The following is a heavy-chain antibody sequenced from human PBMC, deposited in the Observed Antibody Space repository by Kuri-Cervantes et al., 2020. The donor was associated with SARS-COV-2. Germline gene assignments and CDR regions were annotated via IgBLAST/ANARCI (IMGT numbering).Heavy chain of an antibody. CDR1: GFNFNNVW. D-gene: IGHD3-10*01. Sequence: LSLTCAASGFNFNNVWMNWVRQAPGKGLEWVGRIRSKTDGGTADYAAPVKGRFTISRDDSKNTLYLQMNSLRAEDTAVYYCAREGFYGSEKYGMDVWGQGTTVTVSS. CDR3: AREGFYGSEKYGMDV. J-gene: IGHJ6*02. V-gene: IGHV3-15*07. CDR2: IRSKTDGGTA.